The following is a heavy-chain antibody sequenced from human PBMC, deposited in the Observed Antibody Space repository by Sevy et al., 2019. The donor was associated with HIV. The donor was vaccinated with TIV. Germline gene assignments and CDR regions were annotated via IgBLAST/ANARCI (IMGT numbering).Heavy chain of an antibody. CDR3: ARDGGCSSTSCLPYFDC. CDR2: ITGGSSYI. J-gene: IGHJ4*02. CDR1: GFTFDDYT. V-gene: IGHV3-21*01. D-gene: IGHD2-2*01. Sequence: GGSLRLSCAASGFTFDDYTMNWVRQAPGKGLEWVSSITGGSSYIYYADSVKGRFTISRDNAKNSLYLQMNSLRAEDTAVYYCARDGGCSSTSCLPYFDCWGQGSLVTVSS.